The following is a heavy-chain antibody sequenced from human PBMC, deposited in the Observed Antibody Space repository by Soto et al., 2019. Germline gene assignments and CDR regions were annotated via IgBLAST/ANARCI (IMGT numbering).Heavy chain of an antibody. CDR2: IYYSGST. CDR1: GGSISRGGYY. Sequence: SETLSLTCTVSGGSISRGGYYWSWIRQHPGKGLEWIGYIYYSGSTYYNPSLKSRVTISVDTSKNQFSLKLSSVTAADTAVYYCARRAEYYYYGMDVWGQGTTVTVSS. J-gene: IGHJ6*02. CDR3: ARRAEYYYYGMDV. V-gene: IGHV4-31*03.